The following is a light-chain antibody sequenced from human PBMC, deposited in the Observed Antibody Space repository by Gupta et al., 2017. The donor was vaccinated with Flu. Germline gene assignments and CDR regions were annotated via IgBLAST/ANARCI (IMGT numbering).Light chain of an antibody. CDR2: SNN. V-gene: IGLV1-44*01. J-gene: IGLJ3*02. CDR1: SSNIGSNT. Sequence: QSFPTQPPSPSWTPGQRVTSSCSGSSSNIGSNTVNWYQQLPGTAPKLLIYSNNQRPSGVPDRFSGSKSGTSASLAISGLQSEDEADYYCAAWDDSLNGWVFGGGTKLTVL. CDR3: AAWDDSLNGWV.